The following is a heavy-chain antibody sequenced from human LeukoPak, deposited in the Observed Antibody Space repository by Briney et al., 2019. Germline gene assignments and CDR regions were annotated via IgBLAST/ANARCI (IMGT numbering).Heavy chain of an antibody. Sequence: GGSLRLSCAASGFTFSNYGMHWVRQAPGKGPEWVAVISYDETNEYYADSVKGRFTISRDSSKNTLYLQMHSLTDEDTAVYYCAKDRGEYFYGMDVWGQGTTVTVSS. CDR3: AKDRGEYFYGMDV. CDR1: GFTFSNYG. CDR2: ISYDETNE. J-gene: IGHJ6*02. V-gene: IGHV3-30*18.